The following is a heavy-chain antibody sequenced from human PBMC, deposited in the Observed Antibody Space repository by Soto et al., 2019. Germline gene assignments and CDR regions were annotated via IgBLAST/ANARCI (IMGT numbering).Heavy chain of an antibody. CDR3: ARGCISTSCYSHNWFDP. Sequence: QVQLVQSGAEVKKPGSSVKVSCKASGGTFSSYAISWVRQAPGQGLERMGGIIPIFGTANYAQKFQGRVTITADESTSTAYMELSSLRSEDTAVYYCARGCISTSCYSHNWFDPWGQGTLVTVSS. V-gene: IGHV1-69*12. CDR1: GGTFSSYA. CDR2: IIPIFGTA. D-gene: IGHD2-2*01. J-gene: IGHJ5*02.